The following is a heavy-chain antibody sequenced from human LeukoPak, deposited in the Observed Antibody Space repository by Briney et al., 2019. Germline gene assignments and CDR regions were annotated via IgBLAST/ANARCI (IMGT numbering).Heavy chain of an antibody. CDR1: GFTFSSYP. CDR3: ASGRGGHYDY. V-gene: IGHV3-64*02. D-gene: IGHD1-26*01. CDR2: INSDGGKT. Sequence: GGSLRLSCAASGFTFSSYPMHWVRQAPGKGLEYVSAINSDGGKTFYADSVKDRFTISRDNSKNTLYLQMGSLRPEDMAVYYCASGRGGHYDYWGQGTLVTVSS. J-gene: IGHJ4*02.